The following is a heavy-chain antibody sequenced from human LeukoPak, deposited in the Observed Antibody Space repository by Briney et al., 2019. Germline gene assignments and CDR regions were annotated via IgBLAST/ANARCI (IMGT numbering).Heavy chain of an antibody. V-gene: IGHV3-48*03. D-gene: IGHD2-2*01. CDR1: GFTFSSYE. Sequence: GGSLRLSCAASGFTFSSYEMNWVRQAPGKGLEWVSYISRSGSTIYYADSVKGRFTISRDNAKNSLYLQMSSLRAEDTAVYYCGSGYDIDYWGQGILVTV. J-gene: IGHJ4*02. CDR3: GSGYDIDY. CDR2: ISRSGSTI.